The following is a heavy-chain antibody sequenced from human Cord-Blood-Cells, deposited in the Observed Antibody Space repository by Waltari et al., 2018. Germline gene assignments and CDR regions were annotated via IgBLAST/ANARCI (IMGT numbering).Heavy chain of an antibody. CDR3: ARRIAAAAWYFDL. D-gene: IGHD6-13*01. J-gene: IGHJ2*01. CDR2: IYYSGST. CDR1: GGSISRSSYY. Sequence: QLQLQESGPGLVKPSETLSLTCTVSGGSISRSSYYWGWIRQPPGKGLEWIGSIYYSGSTYYNPSLKSRVTISVDTSKNQFSLTLSSVTPADTAVYYCARRIAAAAWYFDLWGRGTLVTVSS. V-gene: IGHV4-39*01.